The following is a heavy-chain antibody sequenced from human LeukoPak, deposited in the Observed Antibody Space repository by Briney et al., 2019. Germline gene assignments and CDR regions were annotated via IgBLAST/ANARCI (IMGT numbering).Heavy chain of an antibody. V-gene: IGHV3-7*01. CDR1: GFTFSSYW. CDR2: IKEDGSEK. J-gene: IGHJ4*02. CDR3: STIGYY. D-gene: IGHD1-1*01. Sequence: GGSLRLSCAASGFTFSSYWMGWVRQAPGKGLEWVANIKEDGSEKYYVDSVKGRFTISRDNTKNSLYLEMNSLRVEDTAVYYCSTIGYYWGQGSLVTVSS.